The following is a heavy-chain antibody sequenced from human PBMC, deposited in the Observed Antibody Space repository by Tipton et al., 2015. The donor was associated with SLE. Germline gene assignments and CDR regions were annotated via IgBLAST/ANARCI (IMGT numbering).Heavy chain of an antibody. D-gene: IGHD6-19*01. Sequence: TLSLTCTVSGGSISSYYWSWIRQPPGKGLEWIGSIYYGGSTYYNPSLKSRVTISVDTSKNQFSLKLSSVTAADTAVYYCARTKAVAGTGSFDYWGQGTLVSVSS. J-gene: IGHJ4*02. V-gene: IGHV4-59*12. CDR1: GGSISSYY. CDR2: IYYGGST. CDR3: ARTKAVAGTGSFDY.